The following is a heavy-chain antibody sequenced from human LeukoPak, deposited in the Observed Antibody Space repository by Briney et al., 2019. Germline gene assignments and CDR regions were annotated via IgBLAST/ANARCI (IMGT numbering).Heavy chain of an antibody. CDR2: INHSGST. CDR3: ASQLEQQLVDAFDI. D-gene: IGHD6-13*01. V-gene: IGHV4-34*01. CDR1: DASITNYY. J-gene: IGHJ3*02. Sequence: ETLSLTCTVSDASITNYYWGWIRQPAGKGLEWIGEINHSGSTNYNPSLKSRVTISVDTSKNQFSLKLSSVTAADTAVYYCASQLEQQLVDAFDIWGQGTMVTVSS.